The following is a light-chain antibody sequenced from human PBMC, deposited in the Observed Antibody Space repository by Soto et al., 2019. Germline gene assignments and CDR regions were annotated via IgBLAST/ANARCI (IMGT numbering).Light chain of an antibody. CDR3: QQRSNWPHSIT. CDR2: DAS. Sequence: EIVLTQSPATLSVSAGESATLSCRGSQSVSSYLAWYQQKPGKAPRLLIYDASNRATGIPARFSGSGSGTDFTLNISSLEPEDFAVYYCQQRSNWPHSITFGQGTRLEIK. J-gene: IGKJ5*01. V-gene: IGKV3-11*01. CDR1: QSVSSY.